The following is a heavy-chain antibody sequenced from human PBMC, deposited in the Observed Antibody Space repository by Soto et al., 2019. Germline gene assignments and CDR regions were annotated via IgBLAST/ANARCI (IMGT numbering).Heavy chain of an antibody. CDR2: VYPGDSDL. J-gene: IGHJ4*02. D-gene: IGHD2-15*01. Sequence: PGESLKISCKGSGYSFATYWIGWVRQMPGRGLDWMGMVYPGDSDLKYSPSFQGQVTISADTSVNTAYLQWSSLKASDTAMYYCTRSRGYCSANSCLDFDEWGQGTVGTVSS. CDR3: TRSRGYCSANSCLDFDE. V-gene: IGHV5-51*01. CDR1: GYSFATYW.